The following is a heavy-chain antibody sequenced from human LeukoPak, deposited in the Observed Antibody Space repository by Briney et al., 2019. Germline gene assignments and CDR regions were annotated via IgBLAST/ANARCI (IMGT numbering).Heavy chain of an antibody. CDR1: GGSFSGYY. CDR3: ASSGGTLDP. D-gene: IGHD3-10*01. J-gene: IGHJ5*02. CDR2: INHSGST. V-gene: IGHV4-34*01. Sequence: SETLSLTCAVYGGSFSGYYWSWIRQPPGKGLEWIGEINHSGSTNYNPSLKSRVTISVDTSKNRFSLKLSSVTAADTAVYYCASSGGTLDPWGQGTLVTVSS.